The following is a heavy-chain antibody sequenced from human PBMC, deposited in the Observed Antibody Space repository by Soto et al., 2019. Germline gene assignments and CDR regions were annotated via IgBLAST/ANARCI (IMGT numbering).Heavy chain of an antibody. V-gene: IGHV3-30*18. J-gene: IGHJ4*02. D-gene: IGHD3-22*01. CDR3: AKSGRYDSSGAPDY. CDR2: ISYDGSNK. CDR1: GFTFSSYG. Sequence: GGSLRLSCAAPGFTFSSYGMHWVRQAPGKGLEWVAVISYDGSNKYYADSVKGRFTISRDNSKNTLYLQMNSLRAEDTAVYYCAKSGRYDSSGAPDYWGQGTLVTVSS.